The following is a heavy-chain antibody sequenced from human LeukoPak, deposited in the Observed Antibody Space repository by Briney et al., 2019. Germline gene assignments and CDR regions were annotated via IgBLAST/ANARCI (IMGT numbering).Heavy chain of an antibody. J-gene: IGHJ4*02. CDR1: GGSFSGYY. D-gene: IGHD1-26*01. CDR2: INHSGTT. Sequence: SETLSLTCAVYGGSFSGYYWSWIRQPPGKGLEWIGEINHSGTTNYNPSLKSRVTMSVDTSKNQFSLKLSSVTAADTAAYYCARGGSVHYFDYWGQGTLVTVSS. V-gene: IGHV4-34*01. CDR3: ARGGSVHYFDY.